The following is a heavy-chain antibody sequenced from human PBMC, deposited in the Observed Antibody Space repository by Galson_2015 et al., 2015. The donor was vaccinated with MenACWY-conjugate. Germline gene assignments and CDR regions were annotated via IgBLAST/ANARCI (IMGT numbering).Heavy chain of an antibody. V-gene: IGHV3-73*01. CDR1: GFSFSDSA. CDR2: IRSKRNNYAT. CDR3: TRQSPLNFDY. J-gene: IGHJ4*02. Sequence: SLGLSCAASGFSFSDSAMHWVRQASGKGLEWVGRIRSKRNNYATTYAASVQGRFTISRDESERMAYLHMNSLKTEDTAIYYCTRQSPLNFDYWGQGVLVTVSS.